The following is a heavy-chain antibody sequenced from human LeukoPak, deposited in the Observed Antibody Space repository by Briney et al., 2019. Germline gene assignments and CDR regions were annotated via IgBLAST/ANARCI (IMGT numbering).Heavy chain of an antibody. D-gene: IGHD5-12*01. CDR3: AREYRHQPD. V-gene: IGHV1-8*01. Sequence: ASVKVSCKASGYTFTNYDINWVRQASGQGPEWMGWMNPNSGNTGYAQKFQGRFTMTWDTSISTAYMELSSLRSEDTAMYYCAREYRHQPDWGQGTLVTVSS. J-gene: IGHJ4*02. CDR2: MNPNSGNT. CDR1: GYTFTNYD.